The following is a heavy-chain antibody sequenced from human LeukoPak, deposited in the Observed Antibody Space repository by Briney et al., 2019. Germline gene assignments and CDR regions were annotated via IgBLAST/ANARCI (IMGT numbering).Heavy chain of an antibody. D-gene: IGHD3-22*01. CDR2: IYHSGST. V-gene: IGHV4-30-2*01. J-gene: IGHJ4*02. Sequence: TTSETLSLTCTVSGGSISSGGYYWSWIRQPPGKGLEWIGYIYHSGSTYYNPSLKSRVTISVDRSKNQFSLKLSSVTAADTAVYYCARDQPYYDSSDWGQGTLVTVSS. CDR1: GGSISSGGYY. CDR3: ARDQPYYDSSD.